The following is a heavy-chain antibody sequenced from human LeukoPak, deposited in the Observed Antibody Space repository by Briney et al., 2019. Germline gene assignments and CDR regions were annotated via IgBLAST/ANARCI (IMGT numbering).Heavy chain of an antibody. Sequence: PGGSLRLSCAASGFTFSSYSMNWVRQAPGKGLEWVSGISGSGGSTNYADSVKGRFTISRDNSKNTLYLQMNSLRAEDTAVYYCAKDSGSYLLDYWGQGTLVTVSS. CDR2: ISGSGGST. CDR1: GFTFSSYS. CDR3: AKDSGSYLLDY. J-gene: IGHJ4*02. V-gene: IGHV3-23*01. D-gene: IGHD1-26*01.